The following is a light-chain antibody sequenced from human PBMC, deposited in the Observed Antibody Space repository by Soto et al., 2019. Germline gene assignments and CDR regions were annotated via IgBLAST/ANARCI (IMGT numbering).Light chain of an antibody. CDR2: STN. CDR3: AAWDDSLIAYV. Sequence: QSVLTQPPSASATPGQRVTISCSGGNSNIGSNFVSWYQQVPGTAPKLLIHSTNLRPSGVPDRFSGSKSGTSASLAVTGLQSEDEGDYYCAAWDDSLIAYVFGTGTKVTVL. CDR1: NSNIGSNF. J-gene: IGLJ1*01. V-gene: IGLV1-44*01.